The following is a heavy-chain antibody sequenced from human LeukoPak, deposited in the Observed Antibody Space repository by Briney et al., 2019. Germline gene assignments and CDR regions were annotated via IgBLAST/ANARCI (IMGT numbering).Heavy chain of an antibody. CDR3: ARGVLRYFDWFLDI. V-gene: IGHV4-59*01. J-gene: IGHJ3*02. Sequence: SETLSLTCTVSGGSISSYYWSWIRQPPGKELEWIGYIYYSGSTNYNPSLKSRVTISVDTSKNQFSLKLSSVTAADTAVYYCARGVLRYFDWFLDIWGQGTMVTVSS. CDR2: IYYSGST. CDR1: GGSISSYY. D-gene: IGHD3-9*01.